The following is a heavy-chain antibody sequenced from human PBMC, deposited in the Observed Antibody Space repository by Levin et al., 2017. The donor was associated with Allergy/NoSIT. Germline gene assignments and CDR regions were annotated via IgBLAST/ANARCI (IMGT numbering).Heavy chain of an antibody. CDR1: GFPFSSYG. V-gene: IGHV3-33*01. CDR3: ARERSGSYFWF. CDR2: IWYDGSNE. D-gene: IGHD3-10*01. Sequence: GGSLRLSCAASGFPFSSYGMHWVRQGPGKGLEWVAGIWYDGSNEYYADSVRGRFTISRDNSKNTVYLQMNSLRVDDTATYHCARERSGSYFWFWGQGAVVTVSS. J-gene: IGHJ4*02.